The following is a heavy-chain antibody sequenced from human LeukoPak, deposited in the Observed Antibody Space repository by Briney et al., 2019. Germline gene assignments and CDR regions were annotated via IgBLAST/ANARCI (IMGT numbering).Heavy chain of an antibody. Sequence: PARSLTLTCAASGFTFSSYAWHWVRQAPGKGLEWVSVIYNGGTTYYSDSLKGRFTISRDTSKNTFNLQMNSLSAEDTAVYYCARGLITSYFDDWGQGTLVTVSS. V-gene: IGHV3-53*01. CDR3: ARGLITSYFDD. D-gene: IGHD1-20*01. CDR2: IYNGGTT. J-gene: IGHJ4*02. CDR1: GFTFSSYA.